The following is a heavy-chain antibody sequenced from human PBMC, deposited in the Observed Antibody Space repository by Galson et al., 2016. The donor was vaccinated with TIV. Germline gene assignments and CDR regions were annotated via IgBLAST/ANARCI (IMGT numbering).Heavy chain of an antibody. CDR3: ARIMSLVRGMDV. Sequence: SLRLSCAASGFTFGSYAMTWVRQAPGKGLEWVSTISSNGGSTYYTDSVKGRFTISRDNSKNTLYLQMNSLKPEDTAGYYCARIMSLVRGMDVWGQGTTVTVSS. CDR2: ISSNGGST. V-gene: IGHV3-23*01. CDR1: GFTFGSYA. D-gene: IGHD3/OR15-3a*01. J-gene: IGHJ6*02.